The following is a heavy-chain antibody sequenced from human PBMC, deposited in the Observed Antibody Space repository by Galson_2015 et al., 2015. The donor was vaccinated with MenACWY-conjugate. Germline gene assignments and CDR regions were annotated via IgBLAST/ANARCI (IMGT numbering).Heavy chain of an antibody. CDR3: AREGLYYNGDSRNRAFDI. Sequence: SLRLSCAASGLIVSNNYMNWIRQAPGKGLEWVSVMCNAGNTYYADAVNGRFTISRDISENTLYLQMNSLRADDTAVYYCAREGLYYNGDSRNRAFDIWGQGTIVTVSS. J-gene: IGHJ3*02. D-gene: IGHD3-10*01. CDR1: GLIVSNNY. CDR2: MCNAGNT. V-gene: IGHV3-66*01.